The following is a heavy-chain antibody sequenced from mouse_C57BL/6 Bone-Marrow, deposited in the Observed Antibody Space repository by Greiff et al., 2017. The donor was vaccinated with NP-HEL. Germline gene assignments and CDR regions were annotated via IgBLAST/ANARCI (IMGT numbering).Heavy chain of an antibody. CDR1: GYTFTDYN. CDR2: INPNNGGT. Sequence: VQLQQSGPELVKPGASVKIPCKASGYTFTDYNMDWVKQGHGKSLEWIGDINPNNGGTIYNQKFKGKATLTVDKSSSTAYMELRSLTSEDTAVYYCARGVFSRSFAYWGQGTLVTVSA. CDR3: ARGVFSRSFAY. V-gene: IGHV1-18*01. J-gene: IGHJ3*01.